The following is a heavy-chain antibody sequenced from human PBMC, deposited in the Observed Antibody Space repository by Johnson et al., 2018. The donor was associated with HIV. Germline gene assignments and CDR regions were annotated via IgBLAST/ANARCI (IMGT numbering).Heavy chain of an antibody. CDR1: RFTFSSYA. Sequence: VPLVEFGGGVVQPGRSLRLSCAASRFTFSSYAMSWVRQAPGKGLEWVSAISGSGDSTYYAESVKGRFTISRDNSKNTLYLQMNSLRAEDTAVYYCAKGEGYCGGDCLDAFDIWGQGTMVTVSS. J-gene: IGHJ3*02. CDR3: AKGEGYCGGDCLDAFDI. D-gene: IGHD2-21*01. CDR2: ISGSGDST. V-gene: IGHV3-23*04.